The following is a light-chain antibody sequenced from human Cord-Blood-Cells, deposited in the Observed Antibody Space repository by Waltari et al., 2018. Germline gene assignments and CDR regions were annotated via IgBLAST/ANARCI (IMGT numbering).Light chain of an antibody. Sequence: QSALTQPASVSGSPGPSITISCTGTSSDVGGYNYVSWYQQHPGRAPKLMIDDVSNRPSGVCNRSLGSTAGNTASLTISGLLAEDEADYYCSSDTSSSTWVFGGGTKLTVL. CDR1: SSDVGGYNY. J-gene: IGLJ3*02. V-gene: IGLV2-14*01. CDR3: SSDTSSSTWV. CDR2: DVS.